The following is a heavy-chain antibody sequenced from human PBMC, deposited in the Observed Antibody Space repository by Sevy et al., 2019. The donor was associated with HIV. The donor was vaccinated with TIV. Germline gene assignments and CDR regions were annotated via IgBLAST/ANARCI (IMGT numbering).Heavy chain of an antibody. CDR3: VGDDNDSSECYLIGAYDV. Sequence: GGSLRLSCAASGFIFNSYAIYWVRQAPGKGLEWVAVVFMDGTKEFYAESVKGRFTISRDNSKKKVFLQMNSLRDDDTAVYYCVGDDNDSSECYLIGAYDVWGQGTMVTVSS. CDR1: GFIFNSYA. D-gene: IGHD3-22*01. J-gene: IGHJ3*01. V-gene: IGHV3-33*07. CDR2: VFMDGTKE.